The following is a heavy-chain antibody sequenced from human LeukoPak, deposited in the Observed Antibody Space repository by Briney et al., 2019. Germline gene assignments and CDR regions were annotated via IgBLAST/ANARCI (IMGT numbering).Heavy chain of an antibody. J-gene: IGHJ5*02. CDR3: ARATASGSGRAYDR. V-gene: IGHV4-34*01. CDR2: IHHSGGT. CDR1: GESMIGHY. Sequence: PSETLSLTCAVYGESMIGHYWTWIRQPPGKRLEWIREIHHSGGTNSNPSLKNRVTMSIDMSKNQFSLKLNSVTAADTAVYFCARATASGSGRAYDRWAQGNLVPVSS. D-gene: IGHD3-10*01.